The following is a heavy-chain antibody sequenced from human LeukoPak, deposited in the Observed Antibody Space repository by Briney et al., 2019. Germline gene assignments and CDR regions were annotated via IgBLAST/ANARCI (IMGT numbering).Heavy chain of an antibody. CDR2: VSKDTVSK. CDR3: ARDPVGGSTIFDY. V-gene: IGHV3-30*03. Sequence: GGSLRLSCAASGFSLTHDAIHWVRQAPGKGLEWVAVVSKDTVSKLYRDSVKGRFTVSTDSSKNTVYLQMTGLRSEDTAVYYCARDPVGGSTIFDYWGQGTLVTVSP. J-gene: IGHJ4*02. CDR1: GFSLTHDA. D-gene: IGHD1-26*01.